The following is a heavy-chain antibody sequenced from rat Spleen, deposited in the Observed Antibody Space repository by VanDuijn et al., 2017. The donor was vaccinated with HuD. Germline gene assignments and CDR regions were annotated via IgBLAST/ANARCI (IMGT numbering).Heavy chain of an antibody. D-gene: IGHD1-9*01. J-gene: IGHJ2*01. CDR3: ARRHYGYTDYFDY. Sequence: EVQLVESGGGLVQPRRSLKLSCAASGFTFSSFPMAWVRQAPTKGLEWVATISTSGGSTYYRDSVKGRFTISRDNAKSTLYLQMNSLRSEDTATFYCARRHYGYTDYFDYWGQGVMVTVSS. V-gene: IGHV5-46*01. CDR2: ISTSGGST. CDR1: GFTFSSFP.